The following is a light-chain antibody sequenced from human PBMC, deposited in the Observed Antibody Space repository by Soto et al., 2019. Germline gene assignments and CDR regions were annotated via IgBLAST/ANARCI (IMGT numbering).Light chain of an antibody. CDR3: QQCGNSPLT. V-gene: IGKV3-20*01. J-gene: IGKJ4*01. Sequence: EIVLTQSPGTLSLSPGERATLSCRARQSVTSNYLAWYQQKPGQAPRLLIYVVSSRATLIPDRFSGSWSGTDFSLTISRVESEDFAVYFCQQCGNSPLTFGGGTKVDIK. CDR1: QSVTSNY. CDR2: VVS.